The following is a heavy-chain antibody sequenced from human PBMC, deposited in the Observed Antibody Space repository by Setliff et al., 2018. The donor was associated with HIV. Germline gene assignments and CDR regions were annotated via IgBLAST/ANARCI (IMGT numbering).Heavy chain of an antibody. V-gene: IGHV4-34*01. CDR1: GESFNDYY. J-gene: IGHJ1*01. CDR3: ARARRAGSGPKYFQH. D-gene: IGHD2-15*01. CDR2: INHSGST. Sequence: SETLSLTCAVYGESFNDYYWTWIRQPPGKGLEWIGEINHSGSTNYNPSLKSRVTMSVDKSKNQFSLRLSSVTAADTAVYYCARARRAGSGPKYFQHWGQGTLVTVSS.